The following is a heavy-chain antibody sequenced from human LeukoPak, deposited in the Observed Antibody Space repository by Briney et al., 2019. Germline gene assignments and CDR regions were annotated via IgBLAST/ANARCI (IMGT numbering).Heavy chain of an antibody. J-gene: IGHJ4*02. CDR1: GFTFTSSA. CDR3: AAGLYSSGWYDFVY. D-gene: IGHD6-19*01. Sequence: SVKVSCKASGFTFTSSAMHWVRQARGQRLEWIGWIVVGSGNTNYAQKFQERVTITRDMSTSTAYMELSSLRSKDTAVYYCAAGLYSSGWYDFVYWGQGTLVTVSS. V-gene: IGHV1-58*02. CDR2: IVVGSGNT.